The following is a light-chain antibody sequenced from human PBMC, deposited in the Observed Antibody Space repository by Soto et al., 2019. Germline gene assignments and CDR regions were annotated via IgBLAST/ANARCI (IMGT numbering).Light chain of an antibody. CDR2: DAS. Sequence: EIVLTQSPATLSLSPGERVTLSCRASQNVSTYLAWYQQKPGQAPRLLIYDASDRATGSPARFSGSGSGTDFPLTIISLAPEDSEVYYCQRRTTWLTFGPGTKVDIK. J-gene: IGKJ3*01. CDR1: QNVSTY. CDR3: QRRTTWLT. V-gene: IGKV3-11*01.